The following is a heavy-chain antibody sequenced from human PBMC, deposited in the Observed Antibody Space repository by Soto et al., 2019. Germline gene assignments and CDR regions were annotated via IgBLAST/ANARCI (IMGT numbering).Heavy chain of an antibody. D-gene: IGHD3-16*02. J-gene: IGHJ4*02. CDR3: AKGVTAGPYDYIWGSYRYASGY. CDR2: ISGSGGST. Sequence: PGGSLRLSCAASGFTFSSYAMSWVRQAPGKGLEWVSAISGSGGSTYYADSVKGRFTISRDNSKNTLYLQMNSLRAEDTAVYYCAKGVTAGPYDYIWGSYRYASGYWGQGTLVTVSS. CDR1: GFTFSSYA. V-gene: IGHV3-23*01.